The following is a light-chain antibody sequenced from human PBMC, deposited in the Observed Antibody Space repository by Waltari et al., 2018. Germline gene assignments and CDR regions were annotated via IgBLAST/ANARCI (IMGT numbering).Light chain of an antibody. Sequence: QSVLTQPPSVSAAPGQRVTISCSGSNSNIGNNFVSWYQQLSGTAPKVLIVDNDNRASGIPDRFSGSKAGTSATLDITGLQTGDEADYYCGTWDTSLSAVVFGGGTKVTVL. CDR1: NSNIGNNF. CDR2: DND. J-gene: IGLJ3*02. V-gene: IGLV1-51*01. CDR3: GTWDTSLSAVV.